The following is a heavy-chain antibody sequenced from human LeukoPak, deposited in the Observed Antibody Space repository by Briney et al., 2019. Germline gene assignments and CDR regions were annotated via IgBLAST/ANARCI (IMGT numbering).Heavy chain of an antibody. D-gene: IGHD6-13*01. CDR2: LNHSGST. Sequence: SETLSLTCSVYGGSFSAYHWSWIRQPQGKGLEWIGELNHSGSTNYNPSINSPFTISVDTSKNQFSLKLSSVTAADTAVYYCARGRLNKIAAQLNPFDPWGQGTLVTVSS. J-gene: IGHJ5*02. CDR3: ARGRLNKIAAQLNPFDP. CDR1: GGSFSAYH. V-gene: IGHV4-34*01.